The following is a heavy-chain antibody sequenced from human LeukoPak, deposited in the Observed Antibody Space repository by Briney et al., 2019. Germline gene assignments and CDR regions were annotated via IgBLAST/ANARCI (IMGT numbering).Heavy chain of an antibody. Sequence: PGGSLRLSCAASGFTFSSYAMHWVRQAPGKGLEWVAVISYDGSNKYYADSVKGRFTISRDNSKNTLYLQMNSLRAEDTAVYYCARENYYGSGRNEYYYYGMDVWGQGTTVTVSS. V-gene: IGHV3-30*04. CDR3: ARENYYGSGRNEYYYYGMDV. CDR2: ISYDGSNK. J-gene: IGHJ6*02. D-gene: IGHD3-10*01. CDR1: GFTFSSYA.